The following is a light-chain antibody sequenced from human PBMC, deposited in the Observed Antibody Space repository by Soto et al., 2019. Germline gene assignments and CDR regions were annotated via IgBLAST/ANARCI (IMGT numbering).Light chain of an antibody. CDR3: QAYDYGLTASV. Sequence: QSVLTQPPSVSGAPGQRVTLSCTGNSSNLGAGYDVHWYKQVPGAAPKLVIFGNRNRPSGVPERFSGSKSGTSASLAITGLQAEDEADYYCQAYDYGLTASVFGGGTKVTVL. CDR1: SSNLGAGYD. V-gene: IGLV1-40*01. CDR2: GNR. J-gene: IGLJ3*02.